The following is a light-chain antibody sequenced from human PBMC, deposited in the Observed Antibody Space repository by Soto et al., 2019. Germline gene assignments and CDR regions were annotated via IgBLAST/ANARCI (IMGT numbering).Light chain of an antibody. Sequence: ESVFKQSPDTLSLSPGERATLSCRASQSVKNNYLAWYQQKPGQAPRFLIYDASSRATGIPDRFSGSGSGTDFTLTISRLEPEDFAVYYCQQYGGTPLTFGGGTKVDIK. V-gene: IGKV3-20*01. CDR3: QQYGGTPLT. CDR2: DAS. J-gene: IGKJ4*01. CDR1: QSVKNNY.